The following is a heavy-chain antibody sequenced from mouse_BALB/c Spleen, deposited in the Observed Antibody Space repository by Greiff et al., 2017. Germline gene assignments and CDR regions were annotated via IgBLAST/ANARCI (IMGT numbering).Heavy chain of an antibody. V-gene: IGHV5-6-5*01. CDR3: ARGGVYGSSFDY. Sequence: DVQLVESGGGLVKPGGSLKLSCAASGFTFSSYAMSWVRQTPEKRLEWVASISSGGSTYYPDSVKGRFTISRDNARNILYLQMSSLRSEDTAMYYCARGGVYGSSFDYWGQGTTLTVSS. CDR2: ISSGGST. CDR1: GFTFSSYA. J-gene: IGHJ2*01. D-gene: IGHD1-1*01.